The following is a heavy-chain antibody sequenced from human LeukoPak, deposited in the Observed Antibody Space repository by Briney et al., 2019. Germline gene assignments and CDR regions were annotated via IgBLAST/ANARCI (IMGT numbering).Heavy chain of an antibody. D-gene: IGHD2-2*01. CDR2: IKQDGSEK. CDR1: GFTFSSSW. J-gene: IGHJ4*02. CDR3: ARDQRYCSSSSCPWEPFDY. V-gene: IGHV3-7*05. Sequence: GGSLRLYCAASGFTFSSSWMSWVRQASGKRMEWVANIKQDGSEKHYVGSVKGRFTISRDNAKNSLYLQMNSLRAEDTVVYYCARDQRYCSSSSCPWEPFDYWGQGTLVTVSS.